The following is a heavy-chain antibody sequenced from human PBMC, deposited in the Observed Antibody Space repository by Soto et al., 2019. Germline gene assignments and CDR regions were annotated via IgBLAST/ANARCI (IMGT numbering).Heavy chain of an antibody. CDR3: VRGGKTAGAFDI. J-gene: IGHJ3*02. D-gene: IGHD3-16*01. V-gene: IGHV3-33*01. CDR2: IWNDGDKK. CDR1: GFTFSNYG. Sequence: QVQLVESGGGVVQPGRSLRLSCAASGFTFSNYGMHWVRQAPGKGLEWVAVIWNDGDKKFYEDSVNGRFTISRDNSENTLFLQMNSLTAEDSAVYYCVRGGKTAGAFDIWGQGTMVTVSS.